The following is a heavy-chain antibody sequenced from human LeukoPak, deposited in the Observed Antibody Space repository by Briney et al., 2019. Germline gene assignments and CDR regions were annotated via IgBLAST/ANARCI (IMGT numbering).Heavy chain of an antibody. D-gene: IGHD3-10*01. Sequence: ASVKVSCKASGGTFSSYAISWVRQAPGQGLEWMGGIIPIFGTANYAQKFQGRVTITTDESTSTAYMELSSLRSEDTAVYYCARDLSWFGELEGHDAFDIWGQGTMVTVSS. CDR3: ARDLSWFGELEGHDAFDI. CDR1: GGTFSSYA. J-gene: IGHJ3*02. V-gene: IGHV1-69*05. CDR2: IIPIFGTA.